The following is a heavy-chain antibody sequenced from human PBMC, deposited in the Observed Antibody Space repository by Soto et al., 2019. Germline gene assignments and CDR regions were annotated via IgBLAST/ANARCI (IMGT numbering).Heavy chain of an antibody. D-gene: IGHD3-9*01. V-gene: IGHV3-23*01. Sequence: EVQLLESGGGLVQPGGSLRLSCAASGFTFSSYAMSWVRQAPGKGLEWVSAISGSGGSTYYADSVKGRFTISRDNSKNTLNLQMTRLRAEDTAVYYCAKGTYYDILTGYRTMDYWGQGTLVTVSS. CDR2: ISGSGGST. CDR1: GFTFSSYA. CDR3: AKGTYYDILTGYRTMDY. J-gene: IGHJ4*02.